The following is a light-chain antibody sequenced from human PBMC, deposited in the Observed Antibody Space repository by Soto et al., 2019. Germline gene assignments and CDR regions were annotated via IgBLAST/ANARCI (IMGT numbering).Light chain of an antibody. Sequence: EILMTQSPATLSVSPGERATLSCRASQSLSRNLAWYQQKPGQAPRLLIYGASTRASGIPARFSGSGSGTEFTPTISSLQSEDFALYYCQPYHDWPPPFTFGPETKVDL. J-gene: IGKJ3*01. CDR3: QPYHDWPPPFT. V-gene: IGKV3-15*01. CDR1: QSLSRN. CDR2: GAS.